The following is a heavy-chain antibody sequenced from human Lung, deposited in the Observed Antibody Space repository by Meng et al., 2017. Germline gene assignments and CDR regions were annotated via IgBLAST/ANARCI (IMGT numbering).Heavy chain of an antibody. CDR2: INTDGSRT. V-gene: IGHV3-74*01. D-gene: IGHD5-24*01. Sequence: EVQRVESGGGLVQPGGSLRLSCAASGFTFSTYWTHWARQAPGKGLVWVSHINTDGSRTNYADSVKGRFTISRDNAKNTLYLKMNSRRAEDTAVYYCGRSDGYIRDWGQGTLVTVSS. J-gene: IGHJ4*02. CDR3: GRSDGYIRD. CDR1: GFTFSTYW.